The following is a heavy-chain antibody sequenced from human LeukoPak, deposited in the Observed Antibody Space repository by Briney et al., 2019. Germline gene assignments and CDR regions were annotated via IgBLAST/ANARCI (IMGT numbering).Heavy chain of an antibody. CDR3: AKSQRGYCSSTSCYGDY. CDR2: IRYDETNK. J-gene: IGHJ4*02. Sequence: GGSLRLSCAASGFSFSSFCMHWVRQAPGKGLEWVAFIRYDETNKFYADSVKGRFTISRDNSNNTLYLQMNSLRAEDSAVYHCAKSQRGYCSSTSCYGDYWGQGTLVTVSS. CDR1: GFSFSSFC. V-gene: IGHV3-30*02. D-gene: IGHD2-2*03.